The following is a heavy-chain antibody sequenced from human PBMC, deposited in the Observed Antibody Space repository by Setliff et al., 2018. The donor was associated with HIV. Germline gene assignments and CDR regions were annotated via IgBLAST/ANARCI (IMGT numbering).Heavy chain of an antibody. CDR2: LSYSGST. Sequence: SETLSLTCTVSSVSFSSYSWTWIRQPPGKGLEWVGYLSYSGSTNYNPSLKSRVTISVDTSKNQFSLKLSSVTAADTAVYYCARGARLLAGYSDRWDYYYMAVWGKGTTVTVSS. J-gene: IGHJ6*03. CDR1: SVSFSSYS. CDR3: ARGARLLAGYSDRWDYYYMAV. D-gene: IGHD6-13*01. V-gene: IGHV4-59*12.